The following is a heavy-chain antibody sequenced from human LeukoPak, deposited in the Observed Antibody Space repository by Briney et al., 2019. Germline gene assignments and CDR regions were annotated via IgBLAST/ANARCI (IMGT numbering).Heavy chain of an antibody. Sequence: PGESLKISCAASGFTFSSYAMHWVRQAPGKGLEYVSAISSNGGSTYYANSVKGRFTISRDNSKNTLYLQVGSLRAEDMAVYYCARGFPSPDKRPCWGQGTLVTVSS. CDR3: ARGFPSPDKRPC. D-gene: IGHD3-10*01. J-gene: IGHJ4*02. CDR2: ISSNGGST. CDR1: GFTFSSYA. V-gene: IGHV3-64*01.